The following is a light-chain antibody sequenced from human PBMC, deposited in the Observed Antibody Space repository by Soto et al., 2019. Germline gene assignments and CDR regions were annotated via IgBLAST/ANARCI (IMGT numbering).Light chain of an antibody. V-gene: IGKV3-20*01. CDR2: GAS. J-gene: IGKJ5*01. Sequence: DIVLTQSPDTLSLSPGERATLSCGASQTVINSYLAWYQQKPGQAPRLLIYGASSRATGIPDRFSGSGSGTDFTLTISKLEPEDFALYYCQQYYESPFTFGQGTRLEMK. CDR3: QQYYESPFT. CDR1: QTVINSY.